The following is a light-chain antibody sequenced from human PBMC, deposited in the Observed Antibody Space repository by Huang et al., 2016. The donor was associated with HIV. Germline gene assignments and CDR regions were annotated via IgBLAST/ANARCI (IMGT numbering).Light chain of an antibody. CDR2: GAS. V-gene: IGKV3-15*01. CDR3: QQNNNWPPLFT. CDR1: PSVSSN. J-gene: IGKJ3*01. Sequence: EIVMTPSPATLSVSPGERATLSCRASPSVSSNLAWYQQKPGQAPRLLIYGASTRATGIPARFSGSGSGTEFTLTISSLQSEDFAVYYCQQNNNWPPLFTFGPGTKVDIK.